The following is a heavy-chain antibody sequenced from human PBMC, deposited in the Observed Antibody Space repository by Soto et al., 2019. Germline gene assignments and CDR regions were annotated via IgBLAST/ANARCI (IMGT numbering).Heavy chain of an antibody. V-gene: IGHV4-59*01. Sequence: TSETLSLTCTVSGGSISSYYWSWIRQPPGKGLEWIGYIYYSGSTNYNPSLKSRVTISVDTSKNQFSLKLSSVTAADTAVYYCARVPPYCSSTSCYTDYWGQGTLVTVSS. CDR1: GGSISSYY. CDR3: ARVPPYCSSTSCYTDY. CDR2: IYYSGST. J-gene: IGHJ4*02. D-gene: IGHD2-2*02.